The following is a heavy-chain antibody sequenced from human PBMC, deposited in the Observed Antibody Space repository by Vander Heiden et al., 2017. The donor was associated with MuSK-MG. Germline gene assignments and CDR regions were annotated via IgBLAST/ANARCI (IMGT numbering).Heavy chain of an antibody. V-gene: IGHV3-23*01. CDR1: GLSFSSHA. Sequence: EVQLLESGGGLVQPGGSLRLSCAASGLSFSSHAMSWVRQAPGKGLEWVSGLSVSGGTTYYADSVKGRFTISRDNSKNTLYLQLSSLRVEDTAVYYCANEEVPNDDWGRGTLVTGSS. CDR3: ANEEVPNDD. J-gene: IGHJ4*02. CDR2: LSVSGGTT.